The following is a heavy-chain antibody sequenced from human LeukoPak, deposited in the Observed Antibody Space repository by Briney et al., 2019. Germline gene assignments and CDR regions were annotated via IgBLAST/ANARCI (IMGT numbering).Heavy chain of an antibody. CDR2: VYYGGNT. CDR1: GGAISSYY. J-gene: IGHJ4*02. V-gene: IGHV4-59*01. CDR3: ARVGNGHFDY. D-gene: IGHD2-8*01. Sequence: SETLSLTCIVSGGAISSYYWSWIRQPPGKRLEWIGYVYYGGNTNYNPSLKSRVTISIDTSKNQFSLKLSSVTAADTAVYYCARVGNGHFDYWGQGTLVTVSS.